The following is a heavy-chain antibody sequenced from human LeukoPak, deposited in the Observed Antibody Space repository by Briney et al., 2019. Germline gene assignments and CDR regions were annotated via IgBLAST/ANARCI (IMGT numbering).Heavy chain of an antibody. D-gene: IGHD3-10*01. CDR2: IKQDGSEK. CDR1: GFTLRTYW. CDR3: ARDTVLEWFGELPTNYYFDY. V-gene: IGHV3-7*01. J-gene: IGHJ4*02. Sequence: GGSLRLSCAASGFTLRTYWMSWVRQAPGKGLEWVASIKQDGSEKYYVDFVKGRFTISRDNAKNSLYLQMNSLRAEDTAVYYCARDTVLEWFGELPTNYYFDYWGQGTLVTVSS.